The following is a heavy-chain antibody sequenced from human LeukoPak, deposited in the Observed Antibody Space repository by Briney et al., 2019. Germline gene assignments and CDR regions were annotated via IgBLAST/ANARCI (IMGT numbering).Heavy chain of an antibody. D-gene: IGHD2-8*01. V-gene: IGHV1-46*01. CDR3: AREDVVLVDAVRYYYYGMDV. CDR1: GYNFISYY. CDR2: INPSDGSK. Sequence: GASVTVSCKASGYNFISYYMHWVRQAPGQGLEWMGIINPSDGSKSYAQKVQDRVTMTRDTSTSTVYMELSSLKSEDTAVYYCAREDVVLVDAVRYYYYGMDVWGQGTTVTVSS. J-gene: IGHJ6*02.